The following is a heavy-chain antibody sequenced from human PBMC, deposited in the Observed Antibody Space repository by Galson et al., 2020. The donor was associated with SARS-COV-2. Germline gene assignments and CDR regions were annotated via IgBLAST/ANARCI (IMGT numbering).Heavy chain of an antibody. CDR3: ARDNTVYGIDS. J-gene: IGHJ4*02. Sequence: GGSLRLSCAASGFTFSDHFIDWVRQAPGTGLEWIGSVRNKANTYSTDYAASVRGRFALSRDDSKNSLYLQMDSLKTEDTAVYYCARDNTVYGIDSWGQGTLVTVSS. CDR1: GFTFSDHF. D-gene: IGHD4-17*01. V-gene: IGHV3-72*01. CDR2: VRNKANTYST.